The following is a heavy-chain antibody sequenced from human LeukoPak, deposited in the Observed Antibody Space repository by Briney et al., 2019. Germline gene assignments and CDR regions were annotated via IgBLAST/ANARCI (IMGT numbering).Heavy chain of an antibody. V-gene: IGHV3-7*01. J-gene: IGHJ3*02. CDR3: AREGRPNAFDI. CDR1: GFSFSTFW. Sequence: GGSLRLSCAVSGFSFSTFWVSWVRQAPGKGLEWVANTNQDGSDKFYVDSVKGRFTMSRDNAKNSLYLQMNSLRAEDTAVYYCAREGRPNAFDIWGQGTMVTVSS. CDR2: TNQDGSDK.